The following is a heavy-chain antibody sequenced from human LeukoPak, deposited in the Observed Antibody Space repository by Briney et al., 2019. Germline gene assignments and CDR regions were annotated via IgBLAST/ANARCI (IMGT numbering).Heavy chain of an antibody. D-gene: IGHD3-3*01. J-gene: IGHJ4*02. CDR2: INTDGSTT. V-gene: IGHV3-74*01. Sequence: PGGSLRLSCAASGFTFSSHWMHWVRQAPGKGLVWVSRINTDGSTTSYADSVKGRFTISRDNAKNTLCLQMNSLRAEDTAVYYCARVYTFGPDYWGQGTLVTVSS. CDR1: GFTFSSHW. CDR3: ARVYTFGPDY.